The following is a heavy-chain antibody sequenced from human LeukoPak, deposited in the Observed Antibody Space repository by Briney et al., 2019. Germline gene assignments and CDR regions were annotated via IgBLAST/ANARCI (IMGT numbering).Heavy chain of an antibody. V-gene: IGHV3-23*01. CDR3: AKSVAIYFYYGLDV. Sequence: GGSLRLSCAASGLTFSSYAMSWVRQTPGKGLEWVSAISGSGGSTYYADSVKGRFTISRDNSKNTLFLQMNSLRAEDTAPYYCAKSVAIYFYYGLDVWGQGTTVAVSS. CDR2: ISGSGGST. CDR1: GLTFSSYA. D-gene: IGHD3-3*01. J-gene: IGHJ6*02.